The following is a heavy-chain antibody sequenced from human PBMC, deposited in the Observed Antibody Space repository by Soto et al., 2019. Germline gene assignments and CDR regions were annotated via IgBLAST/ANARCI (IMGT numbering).Heavy chain of an antibody. J-gene: IGHJ4*02. CDR1: SGSVSSGSYY. CDR3: ARLHEALDF. CDR2: IYNSRAT. Sequence: ASETLSLTCTVSSGSVSSGSYYWSWIRQPPGKGLEWIGYIYNSRATSYNPSLKNRVSKSVDTSKNQFSLKLSSVTAADTAVYYCARLHEALDFWGQGTLVTVSS. V-gene: IGHV4-61*01. D-gene: IGHD4-4*01.